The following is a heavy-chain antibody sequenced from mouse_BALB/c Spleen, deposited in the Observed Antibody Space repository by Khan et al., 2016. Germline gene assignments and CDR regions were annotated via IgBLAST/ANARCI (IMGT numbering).Heavy chain of an antibody. V-gene: IGHV1-87*01. D-gene: IGHD1-1*01. CDR2: IYPGDGDT. J-gene: IGHJ3*01. CDR1: GYTFTSYW. Sequence: QVQLQQSGAELARPGASVKLSCKASGYTFTSYWMQWVKQRPGQGLEWIGTIYPGDGDTRYTQMFKGKATLTAEKSSSTAYMQLSSLASEDFAVYYCARGGSSYSSSAYWGQGTLVTVSA. CDR3: ARGGSSYSSSAY.